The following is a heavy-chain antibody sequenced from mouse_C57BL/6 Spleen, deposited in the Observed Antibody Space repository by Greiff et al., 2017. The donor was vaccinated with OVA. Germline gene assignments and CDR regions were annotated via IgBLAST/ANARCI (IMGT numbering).Heavy chain of an antibody. V-gene: IGHV1-26*01. J-gene: IGHJ3*01. D-gene: IGHD3-2*02. CDR2: INPNNGGT. CDR3: ARTAQATFSFAY. CDR1: GYTFTDYY. Sequence: EVQLQQSGPELVKPGASVKISCKASGYTFTDYYMNWVKQSHGKSLEWIGDINPNNGGTSYNQKFKGKATLTVDKSSSTAYMELRSLTSEDSAVYYCARTAQATFSFAYWGQGTLVTVSA.